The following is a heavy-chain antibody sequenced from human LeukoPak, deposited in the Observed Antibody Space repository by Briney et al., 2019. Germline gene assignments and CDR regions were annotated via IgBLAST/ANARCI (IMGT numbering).Heavy chain of an antibody. CDR3: ASRPDCLLLYFFDY. CDR1: GYTVSGYY. CDR2: INFNSGAT. V-gene: IGHV1-2*02. J-gene: IGHJ4*02. Sequence: GASVKVSCKASGYTVSGYYMHWLRQAPGQGPEWMGCINFNSGATSYAQEFQGRVTMTRDTSISTAYMELNSLRSDDTALYYCASRPDCLLLYFFDYWGQGTLVTVSS. D-gene: IGHD2-15*01.